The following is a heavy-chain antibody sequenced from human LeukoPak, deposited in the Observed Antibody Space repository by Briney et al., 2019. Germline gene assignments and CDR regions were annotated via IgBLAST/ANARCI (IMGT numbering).Heavy chain of an antibody. CDR3: ARGDYGNQRSNNWFDP. D-gene: IGHD4-11*01. J-gene: IGHJ5*02. CDR1: GESFRAYY. CDR2: ISHSGNI. V-gene: IGHV4-34*01. Sequence: SETLSLTCAVYGESFRAYYWTWLRQPPGKGLEWSGEISHSGNINYNPSLKSRVTISVDTSKNQFSLRLSSVTAADTAVYYCARGDYGNQRSNNWFDPWGQGTLVTVSS.